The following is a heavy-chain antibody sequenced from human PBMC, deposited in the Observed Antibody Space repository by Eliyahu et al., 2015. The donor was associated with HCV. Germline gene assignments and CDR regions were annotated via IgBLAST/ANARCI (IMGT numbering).Heavy chain of an antibody. CDR1: XXXVTSRXHX. J-gene: IGHJ4*02. CDR2: IFYRGST. V-gene: IGHV4-39*01. CDR3: ATTYEDQWLEKQLFEN. Sequence: QLQVQESGPGLVKPSETLSLTCTVXXXXVTSRXHXWGWIRQPPGKGLEWIGSIFYRGSTYYNPSLKSRVTMSVDTSKNQISLRMSSVTAADTAVYYCATTYEDQWLEKQLFENWGQGTLVTVSS. D-gene: IGHD1/OR15-1a*01.